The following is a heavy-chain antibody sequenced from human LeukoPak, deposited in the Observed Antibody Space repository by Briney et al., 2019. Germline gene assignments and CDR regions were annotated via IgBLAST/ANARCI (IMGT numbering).Heavy chain of an antibody. V-gene: IGHV3-48*03. CDR3: GRLALDAFDI. J-gene: IGHJ3*02. CDR2: ISSSGSTI. CDR1: GFTFSSYE. Sequence: QPGGSLRLSCAASGFTFSSYEMNWVRQAPGKGLEWVSYISSSGSTIYYADSVKGRFTISRDNAKNSLYLQMNSLRAEDTAVYYCGRLALDAFDIWGQGTMVTVSS.